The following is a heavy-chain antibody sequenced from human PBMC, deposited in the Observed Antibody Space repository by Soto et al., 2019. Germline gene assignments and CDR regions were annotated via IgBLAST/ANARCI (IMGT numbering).Heavy chain of an antibody. J-gene: IGHJ6*02. Sequence: SETLSLTCAVYGGSFSGYYWSWIRQPPGKGLEWIGEINHSGSTNYNPSLKSRVTISVDTSKNQFSLKLSSVTAADTAVYYCAREGMADYGMEVSGQGNTVTVS. D-gene: IGHD6-19*01. CDR1: GGSFSGYY. CDR3: AREGMADYGMEV. CDR2: INHSGST. V-gene: IGHV4-34*01.